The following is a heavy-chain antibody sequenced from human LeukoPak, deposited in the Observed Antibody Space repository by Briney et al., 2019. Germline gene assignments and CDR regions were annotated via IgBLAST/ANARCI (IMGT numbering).Heavy chain of an antibody. CDR2: ISSSSSYI. V-gene: IGHV3-21*01. J-gene: IGHJ6*03. CDR3: ARSPGHYMDV. Sequence: AGGSLRLSCAASGFTFSSYNMNWVRQAPGKGLEWVSSISSSSSYIYYADSVKGRFTISRDNAKNSLYLQMNSLRAEDTAVYYCARSPGHYMDVWGKGTTVTVSS. CDR1: GFTFSSYN.